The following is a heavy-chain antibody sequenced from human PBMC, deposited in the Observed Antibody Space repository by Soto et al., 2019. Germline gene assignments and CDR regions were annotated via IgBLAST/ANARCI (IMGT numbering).Heavy chain of an antibody. CDR3: ARGNRAFDV. Sequence: EVQLVQSGGGLVQPGGSLRLSCAASGFSFSDYYMDWVRQAPGKGLEWVGRIRNKANSYTTEYAASVKGRLTISRDDSKNSLYLRMNSLETEDTAMYYCARGNRAFDVWGQGTMVTVSS. CDR1: GFSFSDYY. V-gene: IGHV3-72*01. CDR2: IRNKANSYTT. J-gene: IGHJ3*01.